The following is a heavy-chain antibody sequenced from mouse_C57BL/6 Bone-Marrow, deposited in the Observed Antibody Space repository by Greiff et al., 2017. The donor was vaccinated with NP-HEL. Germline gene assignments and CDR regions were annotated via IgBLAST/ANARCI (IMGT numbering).Heavy chain of an antibody. CDR2: INPNNGGT. CDR3: ARGSNYVFFAY. J-gene: IGHJ3*01. D-gene: IGHD2-5*01. CDR1: GYTFTDYN. V-gene: IGHV1-18*01. Sequence: EVKLQESGPELVKPGASVKIPCKASGYTFTDYNMDWVKQSHGKSLEWIGDINPNNGGTIYNQKFKGKATLTVDKSSSTAYMELRSLTSEDTAVYYCARGSNYVFFAYWGQGTLVTVSA.